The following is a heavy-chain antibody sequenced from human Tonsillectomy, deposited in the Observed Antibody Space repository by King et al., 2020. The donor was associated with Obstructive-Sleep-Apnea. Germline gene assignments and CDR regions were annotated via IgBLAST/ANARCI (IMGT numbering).Heavy chain of an antibody. Sequence: SGTLARTGTVSGGAISSDYWSWIRQPAGQGLEWIGRSYTSGRTNYNPSLKSRVTMSVDTSKNQFSLKLSSVTAADTAVYYCARGRSYCSGGSCYGNWFDPWGQGTLVTVSS. CDR2: SYTSGRT. J-gene: IGHJ5*02. CDR3: ARGRSYCSGGSCYGNWFDP. D-gene: IGHD2-15*01. CDR1: GGAISSDY. V-gene: IGHV4-4*07.